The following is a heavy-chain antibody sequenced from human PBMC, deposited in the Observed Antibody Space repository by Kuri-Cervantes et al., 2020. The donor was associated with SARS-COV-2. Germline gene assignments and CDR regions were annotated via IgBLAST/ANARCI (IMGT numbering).Heavy chain of an antibody. CDR1: GFTFSSYA. V-gene: IGHV3-30-3*01. CDR3: AKDHLKWLVPKTDAFDI. D-gene: IGHD6-19*01. CDR2: ISYDGSNK. Sequence: GGSLRLSCAASGFTFSSYAMHWVLQAPGKGLEWVAVISYDGSNKYYADSVKGRFTISRDNSKNTLYLQMNSLRAEDTAVYYCAKDHLKWLVPKTDAFDIWGQGTMVTVSS. J-gene: IGHJ3*02.